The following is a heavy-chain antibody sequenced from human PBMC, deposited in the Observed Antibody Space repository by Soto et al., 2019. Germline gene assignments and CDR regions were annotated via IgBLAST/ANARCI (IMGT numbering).Heavy chain of an antibody. CDR1: GFTVSSDY. J-gene: IGHJ6*03. Sequence: GGSLRLSCAASGFTVSSDYMSWVRQAPGKGLEWVSVIYSGGSTYHADSVKGRFTISRDNSKNTLYLQMNSLRAEDTAVYYCARGSEYYYYYYMDVWGKGTTVTVSS. V-gene: IGHV3-66*01. CDR2: IYSGGST. CDR3: ARGSEYYYYYYMDV.